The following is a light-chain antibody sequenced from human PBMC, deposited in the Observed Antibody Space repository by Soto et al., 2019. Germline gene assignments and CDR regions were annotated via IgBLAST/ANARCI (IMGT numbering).Light chain of an antibody. J-gene: IGLJ3*02. Sequence: QSVLTQSSSASASLGSSVKLTCTLSSGHSSYIIAWHQQQPGKAPRYLMKLEGSGSYNKGSGVPDRFPGSSSGADRYLTISNLQFEYEADYYCETWDSNTRVFGGGTKLTVL. V-gene: IGLV4-60*02. CDR2: LEGSGSY. CDR3: ETWDSNTRV. CDR1: SGHSSYI.